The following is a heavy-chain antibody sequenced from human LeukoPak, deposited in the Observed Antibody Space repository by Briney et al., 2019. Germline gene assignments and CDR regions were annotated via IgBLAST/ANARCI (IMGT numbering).Heavy chain of an antibody. CDR3: TRELRTDAFDI. CDR2: IRSKAYGGTT. Sequence: GGSLRLSCTASGFTFGDYAMSWFRQAPGKGLEWVGFIRSKAYGGTTEYAASVKGRFTISRDDSKSIAYLQMNSLRTEDTAVYYCTRELRTDAFDIWGQGTMVTVSS. D-gene: IGHD4-17*01. CDR1: GFTFGDYA. V-gene: IGHV3-49*03. J-gene: IGHJ3*02.